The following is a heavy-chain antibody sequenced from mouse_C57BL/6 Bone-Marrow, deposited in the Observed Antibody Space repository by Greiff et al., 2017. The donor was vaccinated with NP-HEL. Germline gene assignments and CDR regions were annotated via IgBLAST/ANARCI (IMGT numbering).Heavy chain of an antibody. CDR2: IDPENGDT. V-gene: IGHV14-4*01. D-gene: IGHD2-4*01. Sequence: VQLQQSGAELVRPGASVKLSCTASGFNIKDDYMHWVKQRPEQGLEWIGWIDPENGDTEYASKFQGKATITADTSSNTAYLQLSSLTSEDTAVYYCTTRGDYDPFAYWGQGTLVTVSA. CDR3: TTRGDYDPFAY. J-gene: IGHJ3*01. CDR1: GFNIKDDY.